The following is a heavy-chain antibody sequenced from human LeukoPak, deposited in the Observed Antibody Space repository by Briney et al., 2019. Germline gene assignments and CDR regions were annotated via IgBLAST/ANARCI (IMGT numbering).Heavy chain of an antibody. CDR2: IYYDGSNK. V-gene: IGHV3-33*01. J-gene: IGHJ4*02. CDR3: TREEVRAPLDN. D-gene: IGHD3-10*01. CDR1: GFTFSTYG. Sequence: GRSLRLSCAASGFTFSTYGMHWVRHAPRKGLEWVALIYYDGSNKYYADSVKGRFTVSRDNSKNTLYLQMNVLRAEGTGIYYCTREEVRAPLDNWGQGTLVTVSS.